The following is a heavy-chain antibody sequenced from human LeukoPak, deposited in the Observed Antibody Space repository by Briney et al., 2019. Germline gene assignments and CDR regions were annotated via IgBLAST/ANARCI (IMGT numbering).Heavy chain of an antibody. CDR3: AKGRITIFGVVIDAFDI. J-gene: IGHJ3*02. Sequence: ETLSLTCTVSGGSVSDYYWSWVRQAPGKGLEWVSAISGSGGSTYYADSVKGRFTISRDNSKNTLYLQMNSLRAEDTAVYYCAKGRITIFGVVIDAFDIWGQGTMVTVSS. D-gene: IGHD3-3*01. CDR1: GGSVSDYY. V-gene: IGHV3-23*01. CDR2: ISGSGGST.